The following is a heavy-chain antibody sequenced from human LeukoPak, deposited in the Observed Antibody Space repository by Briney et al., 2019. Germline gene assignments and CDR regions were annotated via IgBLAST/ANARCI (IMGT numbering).Heavy chain of an antibody. CDR3: ARDLSQVGVVTLGASDI. J-gene: IGHJ3*02. D-gene: IGHD3-3*01. CDR2: IYYSGST. CDR1: GASLTSYY. Sequence: SETLSFTCTVSGASLTSYYWNWIRQPPGKGLEWIGYIYYSGSTNYTPSLKSRVTISVDTSKNQLSLDLTSVTAADTAVYYCARDLSQVGVVTLGASDIWGQGTMVTVSS. V-gene: IGHV4-59*01.